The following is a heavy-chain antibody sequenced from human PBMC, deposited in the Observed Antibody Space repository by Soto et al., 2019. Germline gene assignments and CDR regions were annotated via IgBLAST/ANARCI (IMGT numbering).Heavy chain of an antibody. Sequence: GGSLRLSCAASGFTFSSYAMSWVRQAPGKGLEWVSAISGSGGSTYYADSVKGRFTISRDNSKNTLYLQMNSLRAEDTAAYYCAKATYYYDSSGYFPFDYWGQGTLVTVSS. D-gene: IGHD3-22*01. CDR1: GFTFSSYA. J-gene: IGHJ4*02. V-gene: IGHV3-23*01. CDR2: ISGSGGST. CDR3: AKATYYYDSSGYFPFDY.